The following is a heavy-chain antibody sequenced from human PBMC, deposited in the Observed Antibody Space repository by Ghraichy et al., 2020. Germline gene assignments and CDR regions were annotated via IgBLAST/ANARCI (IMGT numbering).Heavy chain of an antibody. CDR2: ISASGGST. CDR1: GFTFSSYA. D-gene: IGHD2-2*01. J-gene: IGHJ6*02. CDR3: AKRSGCSSTSCYRDHGMDV. V-gene: IGHV3-23*01. Sequence: GGSLRLSCAASGFTFSSYAMSRVRQARGKGLEWVSGISASGGSTDYADSVKGRFTISRDNSKNTLYLQMNSLRAEDTAVYYCAKRSGCSSTSCYRDHGMDVWGQGTTVTISS.